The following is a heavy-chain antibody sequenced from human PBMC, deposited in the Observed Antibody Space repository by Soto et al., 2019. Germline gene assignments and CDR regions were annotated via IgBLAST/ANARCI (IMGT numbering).Heavy chain of an antibody. CDR3: AYSTGWYRHDV. V-gene: IGHV4-4*02. J-gene: IGHJ3*01. CDR2: IFHSGDT. Sequence: QVQLQESGPGLVKPSVTLSLTCAVSGDSISNSRWWTGVRQPPGKGRAWIGDIFHSGDTNYNPSLKSRVFISVDKSQNKFSLKVSSVTAADTAVYYCAYSTGWYRHDVWGQGTLVTVSS. D-gene: IGHD6-19*01. CDR1: GDSISNSRW.